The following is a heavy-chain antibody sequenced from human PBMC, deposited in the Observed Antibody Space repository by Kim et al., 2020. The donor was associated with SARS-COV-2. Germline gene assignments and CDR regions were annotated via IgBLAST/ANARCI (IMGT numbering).Heavy chain of an antibody. CDR2: INHSGST. D-gene: IGHD4-17*01. CDR3: ARGPTVTTRYYYGMDV. V-gene: IGHV4-34*01. CDR1: GGSFSGYY. Sequence: SETLSLTCAVYGGSFSGYYWSWIRQPPGKGLEWIGEINHSGSTNYNPSLKSRVTISVTTSKKQFSLKLRAVTAADTAVYYCARGPTVTTRYYYGMDVWGQGTTVTVSS. J-gene: IGHJ6*02.